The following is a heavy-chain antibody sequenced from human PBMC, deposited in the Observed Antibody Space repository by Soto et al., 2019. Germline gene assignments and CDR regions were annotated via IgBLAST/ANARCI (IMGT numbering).Heavy chain of an antibody. Sequence: QVQLQESGPGLVKPSETLSLTCTVSGGSISSYYWSWIRQPPGKGLEWIGYIYYSGSTNYNPSLKSRVNISVDTSKNQFTLKLSSVTAADTAVYYCARRYDFWSGSKGGYYYYYMDVWGKGTTVTVSS. J-gene: IGHJ6*03. CDR1: GGSISSYY. CDR2: IYYSGST. V-gene: IGHV4-59*08. D-gene: IGHD3-3*01. CDR3: ARRYDFWSGSKGGYYYYYMDV.